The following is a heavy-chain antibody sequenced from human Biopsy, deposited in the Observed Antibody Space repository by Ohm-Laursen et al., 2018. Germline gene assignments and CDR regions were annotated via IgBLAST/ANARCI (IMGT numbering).Heavy chain of an antibody. CDR1: GGSISSGGNY. CDR3: ARHDGNGPFALDS. CDR2: VYHSGTT. V-gene: IGHV4-39*01. D-gene: IGHD5-24*01. J-gene: IGHJ4*02. Sequence: TLSLTCTVSGGSISSGGNYWAWICQPPGKGLEWIGSVYHSGTTYYSPSLKSRVTISVDTSKNQLSLKVTSVTAADTAAYYCARHDGNGPFALDSWGQGTLVTVSS.